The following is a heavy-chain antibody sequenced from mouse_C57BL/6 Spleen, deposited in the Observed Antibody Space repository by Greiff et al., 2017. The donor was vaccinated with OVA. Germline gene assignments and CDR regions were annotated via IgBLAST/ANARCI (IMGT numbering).Heavy chain of an antibody. D-gene: IGHD2-5*01. J-gene: IGHJ1*03. CDR3: AISLYSNHWYFDV. Sequence: VKLQQPGAELVKPGASVKVSCKASGYTFTSYWMHWVKQRPGQGLEWIGRIHPSDSDTNYNQKFKGKATLTVDKSSSTAYMQLSSLTSEDSAVYYCAISLYSNHWYFDVWGTGTTVTVSS. V-gene: IGHV1-74*01. CDR2: IHPSDSDT. CDR1: GYTFTSYW.